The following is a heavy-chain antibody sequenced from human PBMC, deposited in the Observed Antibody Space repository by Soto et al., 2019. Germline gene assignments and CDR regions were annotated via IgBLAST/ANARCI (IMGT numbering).Heavy chain of an antibody. V-gene: IGHV3-48*01. D-gene: IGHD3-10*01. J-gene: IGHJ3*02. CDR2: ISSSSSTI. Sequence: GGSLRLSCAASGFTFSRYSMNWVRQAPGKGLEWVSYISSSSSTIYYADSVKGRFTISRDSAKNSLYLQMNSLRAEDTAVYYCARDQGYYGSAPEGNDAFDIWGQGTMVTVSS. CDR3: ARDQGYYGSAPEGNDAFDI. CDR1: GFTFSRYS.